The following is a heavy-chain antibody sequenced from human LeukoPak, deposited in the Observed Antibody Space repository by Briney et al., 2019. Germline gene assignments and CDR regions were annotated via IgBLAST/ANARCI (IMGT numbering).Heavy chain of an antibody. D-gene: IGHD2-8*01. J-gene: IGHJ5*02. V-gene: IGHV1-18*01. CDR2: ISAYNGNT. CDR1: GYTFTSYG. Sequence: ASVKVSCKASGYTFTSYGISWVRQAPGQGLEWMGWISAYNGNTNYAQKLQGRVTMTTDTSTSTAYMELRSLRSDDTAVYYCARDLGYCTNGVCYRNWFDPWGQGTLVTDSS. CDR3: ARDLGYCTNGVCYRNWFDP.